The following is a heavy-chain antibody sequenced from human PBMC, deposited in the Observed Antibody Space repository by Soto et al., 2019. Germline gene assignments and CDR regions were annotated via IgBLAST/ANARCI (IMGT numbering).Heavy chain of an antibody. J-gene: IGHJ4*02. Sequence: GASVKVSCKASGYTFTSYGICWVPQAPGQGLEWMRWLSVYTGNTNYPQKLQGRVTMTTDTSNSTAYMELRSLRSDDTAVYYCSRDRRWELPTNHFEYWGQGTLVPVSS. V-gene: IGHV1-18*04. D-gene: IGHD1-26*01. CDR2: LSVYTGNT. CDR3: SRDRRWELPTNHFEY. CDR1: GYTFTSYG.